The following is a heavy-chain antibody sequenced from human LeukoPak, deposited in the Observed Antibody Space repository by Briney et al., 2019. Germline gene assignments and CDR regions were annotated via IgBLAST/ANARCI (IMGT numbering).Heavy chain of an antibody. Sequence: ASVKVSCKASGYTFTSYAINWVRQATGQGLEWMGWMNPNSGNTGYAQKFQGRVTMTRNTSISTAYMELSSLRSEDTAVYYCARDSRVGRPKKRYYFDYWGQGTLVTVSS. CDR3: ARDSRVGRPKKRYYFDY. CDR1: GYTFTSYA. CDR2: MNPNSGNT. D-gene: IGHD4-11*01. V-gene: IGHV1-8*01. J-gene: IGHJ4*02.